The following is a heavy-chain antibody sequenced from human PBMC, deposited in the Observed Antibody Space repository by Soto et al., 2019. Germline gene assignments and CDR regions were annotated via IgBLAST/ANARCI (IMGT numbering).Heavy chain of an antibody. J-gene: IGHJ6*02. D-gene: IGHD6-19*01. V-gene: IGHV3-7*01. CDR1: GFTFSSYW. CDR2: IKQDGSEK. Sequence: GGSLRLSCAASGFTFSSYWMSWVRQAPGKGLEWVANIKQDGSEKYYVDSVKGRFTISRDNAKNSLYLQMNSLRAEDTAVYYCARRFHSSGWYYYYYGMDVWGQGTTVTVSS. CDR3: ARRFHSSGWYYYYYGMDV.